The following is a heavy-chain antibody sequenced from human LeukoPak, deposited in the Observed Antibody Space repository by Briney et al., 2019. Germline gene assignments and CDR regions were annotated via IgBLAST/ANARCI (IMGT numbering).Heavy chain of an antibody. Sequence: GGSLRLSCTVSGFTFSDYYMSWIRQAPGKGLEWVAYISTSRGYANYADSVKGRFTISRDNAKNSLYLQMSSLRAEDTAVYYCARNDNTDQGIDYWGQGTPVTVSS. CDR3: ARNDNTDQGIDY. CDR2: ISTSRGYA. J-gene: IGHJ4*02. V-gene: IGHV3-11*06. CDR1: GFTFSDYY. D-gene: IGHD3-22*01.